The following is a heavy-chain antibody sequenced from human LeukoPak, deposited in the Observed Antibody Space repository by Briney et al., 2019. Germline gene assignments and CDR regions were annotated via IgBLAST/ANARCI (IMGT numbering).Heavy chain of an antibody. J-gene: IGHJ6*03. CDR1: GFTFNSYA. V-gene: IGHV3-23*01. CDR2: ISGSGGST. Sequence: PGGSLRLSCAASGFTFNSYAMSWVRQAPGKGLEWVSAISGSGGSTYYADSVKGRFTISRDNSKNTLYLQMNSLRAEDTAVYYCAKRRGLELLYYYMDVWGRGTTVTVSS. CDR3: AKRRGLELLYYYMDV. D-gene: IGHD1-7*01.